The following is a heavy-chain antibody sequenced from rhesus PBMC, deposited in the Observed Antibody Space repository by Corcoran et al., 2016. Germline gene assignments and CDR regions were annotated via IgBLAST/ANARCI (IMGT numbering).Heavy chain of an antibody. CDR3: ASDHRYSGSFDY. D-gene: IGHD6-25*01. Sequence: QLQLQESGPGLVKPSETLSVTCAVSGGSISSSYWSWIRQAPGKGLEWIGYIFGGGIGTNYNPSLKSRVTLSVDTSKNQLSLKLSSVTAADTAVYYCASDHRYSGSFDYWGQGVLVTVSS. CDR1: GGSISSSY. J-gene: IGHJ4*01. V-gene: IGHV4-169*02. CDR2: IFGGGIGT.